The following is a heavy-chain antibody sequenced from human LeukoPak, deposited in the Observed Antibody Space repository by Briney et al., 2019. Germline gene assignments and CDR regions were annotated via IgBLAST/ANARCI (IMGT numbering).Heavy chain of an antibody. Sequence: ASVKVSFKASGYTFTGYYMHWVRQAPGQGLEWMGWINPNSGGTDYAQKFQGRVTMTRDTSISTAYMELNRLRSDDTAVYYCASRDGPQGGFDYWGQGTLVTVSS. D-gene: IGHD5-24*01. CDR3: ASRDGPQGGFDY. J-gene: IGHJ4*02. CDR2: INPNSGGT. CDR1: GYTFTGYY. V-gene: IGHV1-2*02.